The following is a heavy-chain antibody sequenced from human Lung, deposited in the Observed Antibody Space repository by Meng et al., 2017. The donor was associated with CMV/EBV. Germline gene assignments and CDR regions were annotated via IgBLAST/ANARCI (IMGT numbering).Heavy chain of an antibody. CDR3: ARVDWGGTTPPDY. V-gene: IGHV1-18*01. Sequence: ASXXVSXKASGYTFTSYGISWVRQAPGQGLEWMGWISAYNGNTNYAQKLQGRVTMTTDTSTSTAYMELRSLRSDDTAVYYCARVDWGGTTPPDYWGQGTLVTVSS. D-gene: IGHD1-1*01. CDR1: GYTFTSYG. CDR2: ISAYNGNT. J-gene: IGHJ4*02.